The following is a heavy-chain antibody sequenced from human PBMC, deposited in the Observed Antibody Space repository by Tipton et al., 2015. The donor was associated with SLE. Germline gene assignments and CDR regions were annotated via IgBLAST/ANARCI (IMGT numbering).Heavy chain of an antibody. CDR3: ARGARGPDY. D-gene: IGHD6-6*01. CDR2: IRSKVYGGTS. V-gene: IGHV3-49*03. Sequence: SLRLSCTASGFIFGDYAMSWFRQAPGKGLEWVGFIRSKVYGGTSEYAASVKGRFSISIDDSKRIAYLQMNSLKTEDTAVYYCARGARGPDYWGQGTLVTASS. J-gene: IGHJ4*02. CDR1: GFIFGDYA.